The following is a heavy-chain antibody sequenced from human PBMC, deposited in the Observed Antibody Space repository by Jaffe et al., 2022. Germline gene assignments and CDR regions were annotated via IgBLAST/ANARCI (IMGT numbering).Heavy chain of an antibody. D-gene: IGHD5-12*01. CDR2: FYYSGST. Sequence: QLQLQESGPGLVKPSETLSLTCTVSSGSIRSGSYYWGWIRQPPGKGLEWIASFYYSGSTYYNPSLKSRVIISVDTSKNQFSLKLSSVTATDTAVYYCASGEYIGMSAWFDPWGQGTLVTVSS. V-gene: IGHV4-39*01. CDR3: ASGEYIGMSAWFDP. J-gene: IGHJ5*02. CDR1: SGSIRSGSYY.